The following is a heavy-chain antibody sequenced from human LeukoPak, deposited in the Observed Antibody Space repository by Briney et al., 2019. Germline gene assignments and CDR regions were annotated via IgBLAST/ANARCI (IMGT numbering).Heavy chain of an antibody. Sequence: PSETLSLTCAIYGGSFSGYYWSWIRQPPGKGLEWIGYIYCSGSTNYNPSLKSRVTISADTSKNQFSLKLSSVTAADTAVYYCARLSPGTYYYDSSGYYGYYFDYWGQGTLVTVSS. CDR3: ARLSPGTYYYDSSGYYGYYFDY. J-gene: IGHJ4*02. D-gene: IGHD3-22*01. CDR2: IYCSGST. CDR1: GGSFSGYY. V-gene: IGHV4-59*08.